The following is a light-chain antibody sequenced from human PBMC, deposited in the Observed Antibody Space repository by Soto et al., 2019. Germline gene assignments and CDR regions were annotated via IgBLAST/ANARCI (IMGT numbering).Light chain of an antibody. Sequence: QSALTQPPSASGSLGQSVTISCTGTSSDVGGYNYVSWHQQHPGKAPTLMIYEVTKRPAGVPDRFSGSKSGNTASLTVSGLQAEDEADYCCSSFTGGGNPVLFGGGTKLTAL. CDR2: EVT. CDR3: SSFTGGGNPVL. CDR1: SSDVGGYNY. J-gene: IGLJ2*01. V-gene: IGLV2-8*01.